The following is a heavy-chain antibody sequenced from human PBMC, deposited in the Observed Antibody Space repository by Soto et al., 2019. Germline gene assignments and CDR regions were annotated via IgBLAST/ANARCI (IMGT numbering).Heavy chain of an antibody. D-gene: IGHD1-26*01. V-gene: IGHV4-4*02. CDR1: GGSISSSQW. J-gene: IGHJ3*02. CDR3: ATREGLPDPIDI. CDR2: IYHSGST. Sequence: QVQLQESGPGLVKPSGTLSLTCAVSGGSISSSQWWGWVRQSPGRGLEWIGEIYHSGSTNYNPSLNSRVTVSLDKSMTQFSLTLTSVTAADTAIYYCATREGLPDPIDIWGHGTMVTFAS.